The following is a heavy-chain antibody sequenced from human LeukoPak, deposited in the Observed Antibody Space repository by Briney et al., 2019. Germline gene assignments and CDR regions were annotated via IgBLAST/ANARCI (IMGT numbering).Heavy chain of an antibody. CDR1: GGSISSSAW. J-gene: IGHJ5*02. D-gene: IGHD5-12*01. CDR2: MYHSGST. CDR3: ARNSGYGDWFDP. V-gene: IGHV4-4*02. Sequence: PSEALSLTCAVFGGSISSSAWWSWLRQPPGRGLEWIGEMYHSGSTNYNPSLKSRVTISVDTSKNQFSLKLSSVTAADTAVYYCARNSGYGDWFDPWGQGTLVTVSS.